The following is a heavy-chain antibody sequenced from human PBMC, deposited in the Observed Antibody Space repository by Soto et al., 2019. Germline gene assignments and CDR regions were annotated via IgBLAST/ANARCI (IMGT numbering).Heavy chain of an antibody. Sequence: QMQLVESGGGMVQPGRSLRLSCAASGFTFSSYAMHWVRQAPGKGLEWVAVISYDGSNKYYADSVKGRFTISRDNSKNTLYLQMNSLRAEDTAVYYCASAGVGHDYWGQGTLVTVSS. V-gene: IGHV3-30-3*01. CDR1: GFTFSSYA. D-gene: IGHD1-26*01. J-gene: IGHJ4*02. CDR3: ASAGVGHDY. CDR2: ISYDGSNK.